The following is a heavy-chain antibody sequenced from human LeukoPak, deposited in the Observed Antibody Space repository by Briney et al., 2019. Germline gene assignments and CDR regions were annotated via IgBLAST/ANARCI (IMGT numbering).Heavy chain of an antibody. CDR3: ARERSYYYYYMDV. J-gene: IGHJ6*03. V-gene: IGHV3-53*01. D-gene: IGHD3-10*01. Sequence: PGGSLRLSCPASGFTVFSNYMSWVRQAPGKGLEWVSVIYSDGTTYYADSVQGRFTISRDNSKNTVYLQMKSLRAEDTAVYFCARERSYYYYYMDVWGKGTTVTVSS. CDR2: IYSDGTT. CDR1: GFTVFSNY.